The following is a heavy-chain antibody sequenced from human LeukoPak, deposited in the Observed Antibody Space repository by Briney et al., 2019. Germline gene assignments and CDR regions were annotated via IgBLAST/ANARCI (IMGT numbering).Heavy chain of an antibody. CDR1: GASISSYY. J-gene: IGHJ2*01. D-gene: IGHD1-1*01. V-gene: IGHV4-59*08. Sequence: PSETLSLTCTVSGASISSYYWSWIRQPPGKGLERVGYISYIGSTNYNPSLKSRVTISVDTSKNQFSLKLSSVTAADTAVYSCARAVGVGRGTYFDLWGRGTLVTVSS. CDR3: ARAVGVGRGTYFDL. CDR2: ISYIGST.